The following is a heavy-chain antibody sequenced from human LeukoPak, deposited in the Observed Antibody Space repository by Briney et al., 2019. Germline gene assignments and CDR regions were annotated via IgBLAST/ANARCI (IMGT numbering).Heavy chain of an antibody. CDR3: ARSGSGSYYNVHAYYYYYMDV. D-gene: IGHD3-10*01. Sequence: PSETLSLTCTVSGGSISSYYWSWIRQPPGKGLEWIGYIYYSGSTNYNPSLKSRVTISVDTSKNQFSLKLSSVTAADTAVYYCARSGSGSYYNVHAYYYYYMDVWGKGTTVTISS. J-gene: IGHJ6*03. V-gene: IGHV4-59*01. CDR1: GGSISSYY. CDR2: IYYSGST.